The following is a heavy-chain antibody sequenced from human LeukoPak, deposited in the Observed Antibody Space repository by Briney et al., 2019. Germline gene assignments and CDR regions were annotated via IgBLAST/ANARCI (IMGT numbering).Heavy chain of an antibody. D-gene: IGHD6-13*01. Sequence: SETLSLTCTVSGGSISSYYWSWIRQPPGKGLEWIGYIYYSGRINYNPSLKSRVTISVDTSKNQFSLKLSSVTAADTAVYYCARTRTTAGTHDAFDIWGQGTMVTVTS. CDR1: GGSISSYY. V-gene: IGHV4-59*01. CDR3: ARTRTTAGTHDAFDI. J-gene: IGHJ3*02. CDR2: IYYSGRI.